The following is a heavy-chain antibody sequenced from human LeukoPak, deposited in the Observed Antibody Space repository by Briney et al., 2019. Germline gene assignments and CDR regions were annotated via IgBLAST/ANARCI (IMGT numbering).Heavy chain of an antibody. CDR2: IIPVFGTP. V-gene: IGHV1-69*13. CDR3: ARGIGIPGRHQRFDP. J-gene: IGHJ5*02. D-gene: IGHD2/OR15-2a*01. Sequence: VKLCCTASGGTFSSYAISWVRQSPGQGLEWMGGIIPVFGTPNYAQKFQGRVTITADESTSTTYMELSSLRSEDTAVYYRARGIGIPGRHQRFDPWGQGDLGSASS. CDR1: GGTFSSYA.